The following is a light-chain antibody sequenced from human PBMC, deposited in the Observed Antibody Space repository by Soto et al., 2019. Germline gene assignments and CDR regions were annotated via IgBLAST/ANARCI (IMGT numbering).Light chain of an antibody. J-gene: IGKJ4*01. CDR2: DAS. V-gene: IGKV1-9*01. Sequence: DIQLTQSPSFLSASIGDRVTITCRASQDFSNFLAWYQQKPGRAPKLLMYDASTLQSGVPSRFSGSGSGTEFTLTISSLQPEDFATYYCQQRYSFPLSFGGGTKVDIK. CDR1: QDFSNF. CDR3: QQRYSFPLS.